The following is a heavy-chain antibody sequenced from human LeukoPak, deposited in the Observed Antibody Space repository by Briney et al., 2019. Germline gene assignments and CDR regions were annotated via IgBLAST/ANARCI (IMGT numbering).Heavy chain of an antibody. CDR1: GFTFSFYS. J-gene: IGHJ4*02. Sequence: GGSLRLSCAASGFTFSFYSMNWVRQAPGKGLEWVSSMSVSSGLIYYADSMKGRFTVSRDNAKNSLYLQMNSLSAEDTAVYYCAREFGGSASGAGYWGQETLVTVSS. V-gene: IGHV3-21*01. D-gene: IGHD3-10*01. CDR3: AREFGGSASGAGY. CDR2: MSVSSGLI.